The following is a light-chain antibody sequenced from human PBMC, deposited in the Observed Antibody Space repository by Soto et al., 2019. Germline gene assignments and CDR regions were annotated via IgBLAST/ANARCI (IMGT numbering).Light chain of an antibody. CDR3: QQSSDSRT. V-gene: IGKV3-11*01. CDR1: QSAGSY. J-gene: IGKJ4*01. Sequence: EIVLTQSPATLSLSPGEGATLSCRASQSAGSYLAWYQQKPGQAPRLLIYDTSNRATGIPARFSGSGSGTDFTLTISSLEPEDFALYYCQQSSDSRTFGGGTKVEIK. CDR2: DTS.